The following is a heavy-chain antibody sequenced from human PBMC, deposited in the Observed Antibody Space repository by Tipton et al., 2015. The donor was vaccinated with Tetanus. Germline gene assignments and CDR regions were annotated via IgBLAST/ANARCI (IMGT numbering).Heavy chain of an antibody. CDR3: ARLVRQWLVPEDY. Sequence: QSGAEVKKPGASVKLSCKTSGYTFTQYYLHWVRQAPGQGLEWMGMIYPSDGSTSYAEKLQGRVTMTRDTPTSTVYMEMSSLRSDDTAVYYCARLVRQWLVPEDYWGQGTLVTVSS. V-gene: IGHV1-46*04. CDR1: GYTFTQYY. D-gene: IGHD6-19*01. J-gene: IGHJ4*02. CDR2: IYPSDGST.